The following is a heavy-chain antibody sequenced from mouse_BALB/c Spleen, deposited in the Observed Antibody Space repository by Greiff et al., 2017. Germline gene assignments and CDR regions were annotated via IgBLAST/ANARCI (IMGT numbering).Heavy chain of an antibody. J-gene: IGHJ2*01. V-gene: IGHV1S135*01. Sequence: EVQLQQSGPELMKPGASVKISCKASGYSFTSYYMHWVKQSPGKSLEWIGYIDPFNGGTSYNQKFKGKATLTVDKSSSTAYMHLSSLTSEDSAVYYCARGDGRYFDYWGQGTTLTVSA. D-gene: IGHD1-1*01. CDR1: GYSFTSYY. CDR3: ARGDGRYFDY. CDR2: IDPFNGGT.